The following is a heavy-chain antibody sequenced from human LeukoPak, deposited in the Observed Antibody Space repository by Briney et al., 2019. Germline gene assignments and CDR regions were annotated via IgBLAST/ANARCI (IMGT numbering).Heavy chain of an antibody. CDR1: GYICTSYA. J-gene: IGHJ5*02. CDR3: ARSRDDFWSGYLNWFDP. D-gene: IGHD3-3*01. CDR2: INAGNGNT. Sequence: ASVKVSCKASGYICTSYAMHWVRQAPGQRLEWMGWINAGNGNTKYSQKFQGRVTITADESTNTAYMELSSLRSEDTAVYYCARSRDDFWSGYLNWFDPWGQGTLVTVSS. V-gene: IGHV1-3*01.